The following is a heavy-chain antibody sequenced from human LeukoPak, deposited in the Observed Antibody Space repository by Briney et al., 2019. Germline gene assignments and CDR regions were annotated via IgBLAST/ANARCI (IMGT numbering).Heavy chain of an antibody. J-gene: IGHJ5*02. D-gene: IGHD1-26*01. CDR2: INPNSGGT. Sequence: GASVKVSCKASGYTFTGYYMHWVRQAPGQGLEWMGWINPNSGGTNYAQTFQGRVTMTRDTSISTAYMELSRLRSDDTAVYYCARDRGLGATTEGVYSVAKWFDPWGQGTLVTVSS. V-gene: IGHV1-2*02. CDR3: ARDRGLGATTEGVYSVAKWFDP. CDR1: GYTFTGYY.